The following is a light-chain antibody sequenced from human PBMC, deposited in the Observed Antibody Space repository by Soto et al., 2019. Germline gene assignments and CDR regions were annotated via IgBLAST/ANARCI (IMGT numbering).Light chain of an antibody. CDR2: DTS. CDR3: EQRSSLFT. CDR1: QSVSSY. Sequence: EIVLTQSPATLSLSPGERATLSCRASQSVSSYLAWYQQKPGQAPRLLIYDTSNRATGIPARFSGSGSGTDSAHTVSSLEPEDFAVYYCEQRSSLFTFGHGTKVDIK. V-gene: IGKV3-11*01. J-gene: IGKJ3*01.